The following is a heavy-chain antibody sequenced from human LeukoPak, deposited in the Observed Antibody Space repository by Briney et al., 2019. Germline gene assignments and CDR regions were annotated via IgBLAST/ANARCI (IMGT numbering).Heavy chain of an antibody. J-gene: IGHJ4*02. Sequence: PGGSLRLSCAGSGFTFSTYWMSWVRQAPGKGLEWVAYMKQRGSEKYYVDSVKGRFTISRDNAKNSLYLQMNSLRAEDTAVYYCARLYSRVGPFDYWGQGTLVTASS. CDR2: MKQRGSEK. D-gene: IGHD5-18*01. V-gene: IGHV3-7*01. CDR3: ARLYSRVGPFDY. CDR1: GFTFSTYW.